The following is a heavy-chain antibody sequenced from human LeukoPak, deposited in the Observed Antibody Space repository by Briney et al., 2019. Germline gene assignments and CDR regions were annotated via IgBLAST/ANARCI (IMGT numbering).Heavy chain of an antibody. V-gene: IGHV3-21*01. D-gene: IGHD3-22*01. Sequence: GGSLRLSCAASEFTFSDFWMSWVRQAPGKGLAWVSSISSSSSYIYYADSVKGRFTISRDNAKNSLYLQMNSLRAEGTAVYYCARDLTWLPLDYWGQGTLVTVSS. CDR2: ISSSSSYI. CDR3: ARDLTWLPLDY. CDR1: EFTFSDFW. J-gene: IGHJ4*02.